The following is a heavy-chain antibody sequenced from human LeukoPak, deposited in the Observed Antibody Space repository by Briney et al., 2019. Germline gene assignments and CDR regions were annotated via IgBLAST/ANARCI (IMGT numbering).Heavy chain of an antibody. V-gene: IGHV4-38-2*02. CDR2: IYHSGST. D-gene: IGHD2-21*01. CDR3: ARDVPAVVVIATGFDY. CDR1: GYSISSGYY. Sequence: PSETLSLTCTVSGYSISSGYYWGWIRQPPGKGLEWIGSIYHSGSTYYNPSLKSRVTISVDTSKNQFSLKLSSVTAADTAVYYCARDVPAVVVIATGFDYWGQGTPVTVSS. J-gene: IGHJ4*02.